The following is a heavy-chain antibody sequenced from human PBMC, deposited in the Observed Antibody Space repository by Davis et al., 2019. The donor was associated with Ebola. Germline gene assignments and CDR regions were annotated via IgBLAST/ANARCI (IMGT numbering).Heavy chain of an antibody. CDR2: ISSSSSYT. CDR3: AKDLYGDYDLDY. CDR1: GFTFSSYS. J-gene: IGHJ4*02. Sequence: GGSLRLSCAASGFTFSSYSMNWVRQAPGKGLEWVSSISSSSSYTNYADSVKGRFTISRDNSKNTLYLQMTSLRAEDTALYYCAKDLYGDYDLDYWGQGTLVTVSS. D-gene: IGHD2-21*02. V-gene: IGHV3-21*04.